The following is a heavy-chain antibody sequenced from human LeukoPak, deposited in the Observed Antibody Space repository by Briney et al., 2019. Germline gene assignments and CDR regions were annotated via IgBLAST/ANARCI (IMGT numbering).Heavy chain of an antibody. CDR3: ARSIEGPPVDY. Sequence: ASVKVSCKASGGTLSSYAISWVRQAPGQGLEWMGWINTNTGNPTYAQGFTGRFVFSLDTSVSTAYLQISSLKVEDTAVYYCARSIEGPPVDYWGQGTLVTVSS. J-gene: IGHJ4*02. CDR1: GGTLSSYA. D-gene: IGHD2-21*01. CDR2: INTNTGNP. V-gene: IGHV7-4-1*02.